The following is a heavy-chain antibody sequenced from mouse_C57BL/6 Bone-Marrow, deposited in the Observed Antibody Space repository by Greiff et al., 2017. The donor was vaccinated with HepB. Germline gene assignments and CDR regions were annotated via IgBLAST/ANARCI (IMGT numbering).Heavy chain of an antibody. CDR1: GYTFTDHT. CDR3: ERRIDYYAMDY. J-gene: IGHJ4*01. Sequence: VQLQQSDAELVKPGASVKISCKVSGYTFTDHTIHWMKQRPEQGLEWIGYIYPRDGSTKYNEKFKGKATLTVDKSSSTAYMQLNSLTSEDSAFYVCERRIDYYAMDYWGQGTSVTVSS. V-gene: IGHV1-78*01. CDR2: IYPRDGST.